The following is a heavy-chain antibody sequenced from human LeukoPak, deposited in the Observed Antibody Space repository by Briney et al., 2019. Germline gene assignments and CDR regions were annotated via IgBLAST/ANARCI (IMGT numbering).Heavy chain of an antibody. J-gene: IGHJ4*02. CDR1: GGSISSGNYY. CDR3: ARVKLSIAVAGADY. V-gene: IGHV4-61*02. D-gene: IGHD6-19*01. Sequence: PSETLSLTCTVSGGSISSGNYYWSWIRQPAGKGLEWIGRFYTSGSTRYNPSLKSRVTISVDTSKNQFSLKLSSVTAADTAVYYCARVKLSIAVAGADYWGQGTLVTVSS. CDR2: FYTSGST.